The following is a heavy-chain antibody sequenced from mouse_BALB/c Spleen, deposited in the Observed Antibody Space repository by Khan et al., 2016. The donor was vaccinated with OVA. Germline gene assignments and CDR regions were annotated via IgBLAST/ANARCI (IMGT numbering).Heavy chain of an antibody. J-gene: IGHJ3*01. CDR2: IYPGSDST. CDR3: ARAGWDVFAY. Sequence: QVQLKQSGPELVKPGASVKMSCKASGYTFTDYVMNWVKQRNGQGLEWIGQIYPGSDSTYYNEKFKGKATLTADRSSSTAYMQLSNLTSEDSAFSFCARAGWDVFAYWGQVTLVTVSA. CDR1: GYTFTDYV. D-gene: IGHD4-1*01. V-gene: IGHV1-77*01.